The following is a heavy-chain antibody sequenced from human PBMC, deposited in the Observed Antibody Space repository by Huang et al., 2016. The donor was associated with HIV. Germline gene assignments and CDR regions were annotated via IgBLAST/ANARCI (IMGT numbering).Heavy chain of an antibody. V-gene: IGHV3-30*03. Sequence: QVQLVESGGGVVQLGRSLRPSCAASGFIFSNYGMHWVRQATGKGVEWVAIISYEGRKKDYTEYVKGRFTSSRDNSKNTLYLQMNSLRAEDTAVYYCSLKGDSSGWEYFRHWGQGTLVSVSS. CDR3: SLKGDSSGWEYFRH. J-gene: IGHJ1*01. D-gene: IGHD6-19*01. CDR2: ISYEGRKK. CDR1: GFIFSNYG.